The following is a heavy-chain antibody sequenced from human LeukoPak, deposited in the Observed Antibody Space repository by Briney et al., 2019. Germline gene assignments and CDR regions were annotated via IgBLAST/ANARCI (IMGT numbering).Heavy chain of an antibody. J-gene: IGHJ1*01. CDR2: IKSKTDGGTT. D-gene: IGHD1-26*01. CDR3: TTPPGNYYAWAYSQH. V-gene: IGHV3-15*01. Sequence: NPGGSLRLSCAASGFTFSNAWMTWVRQAPGKGLEWVGRIKSKTDGGTTDYAAPVKGRFTISRDDSKNTLYLQMNSLKTEDTAVYYCTTPPGNYYAWAYSQHWGQGTLVTVSS. CDR1: GFTFSNAW.